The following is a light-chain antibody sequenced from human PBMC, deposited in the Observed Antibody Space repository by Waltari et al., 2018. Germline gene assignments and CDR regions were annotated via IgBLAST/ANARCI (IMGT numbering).Light chain of an antibody. CDR1: QSLLHSSGYTF. CDR3: MQARQTLWT. CDR2: LVS. V-gene: IGKV2-28*01. J-gene: IGKJ1*01. Sequence: DIVMTQSPLSLPVSPGEPASISCRSSQSLLHSSGYTFLDWYLQKPGQSPQLLIYLVSNRASGVPDRFSGSGSGTDFTLKISRVEAEDVGVYYCMQARQTLWTFGQGTKVEIK.